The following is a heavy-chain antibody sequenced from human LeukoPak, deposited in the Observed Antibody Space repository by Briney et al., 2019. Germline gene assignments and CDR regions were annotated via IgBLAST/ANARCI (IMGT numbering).Heavy chain of an antibody. Sequence: GASVKVSCRASGYTFTVYYMHWVRQAPGQGLEWMGWINPNSGGTNYAQKFQGWVTMTRDTSISTAYMELSRLRSDDTAVYYCARATYYYDSSGYLSFWGQGTLVTVSS. D-gene: IGHD3-22*01. J-gene: IGHJ4*02. V-gene: IGHV1-2*04. CDR2: INPNSGGT. CDR3: ARATYYYDSSGYLSF. CDR1: GYTFTVYY.